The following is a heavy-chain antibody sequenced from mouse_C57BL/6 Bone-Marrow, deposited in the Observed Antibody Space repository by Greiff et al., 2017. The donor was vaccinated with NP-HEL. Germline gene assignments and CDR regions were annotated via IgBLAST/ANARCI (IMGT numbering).Heavy chain of an antibody. CDR2: IDPEDGDT. CDR3: TKVYYYGSRDYAMDY. Sequence: VQLQQSGAELVRPGASVKLSCTASGFNIKDYYMHWVKQRPEQGLEWIGRIDPEDGDTEYAPKFQGKATMTADTSSNTAYLQLSSLTSEDTAVYYCTKVYYYGSRDYAMDYWGQGTSVTVSS. J-gene: IGHJ4*01. V-gene: IGHV14-1*01. CDR1: GFNIKDYY. D-gene: IGHD1-1*01.